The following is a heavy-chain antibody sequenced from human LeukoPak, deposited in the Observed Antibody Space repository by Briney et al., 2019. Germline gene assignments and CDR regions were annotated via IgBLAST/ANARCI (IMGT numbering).Heavy chain of an antibody. CDR2: INPNTDGT. CDR3: ARDVVGGGTAWFDP. V-gene: IGHV1-2*02. J-gene: IGHJ5*02. CDR1: GYTFTGHY. Sequence: ASVKVSCKASGYTFTGHYMHWVRQAPGQGLEWMGWINPNTDGTNYAQKFQGRVTMTRDTSSSTAYMELSGLRSDDTAVYYCARDVVGGGTAWFDPWGQGTLVTVSS. D-gene: IGHD2-21*01.